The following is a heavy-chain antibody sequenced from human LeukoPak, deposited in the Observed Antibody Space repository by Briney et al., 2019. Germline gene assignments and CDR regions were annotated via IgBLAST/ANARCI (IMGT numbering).Heavy chain of an antibody. V-gene: IGHV3-48*01. CDR1: GFTFSSYS. J-gene: IGHJ3*02. Sequence: GSLRLSCAASGFTFSSYSMNWVRQAPGKGLEWVSYISSSSSTIYYADSVKGRFTISRDNAKNSLYLQMNSLRAEDTAVFYCARDRQQWLVPRGAGFQDAFDIWGQGTMVTVSS. CDR2: ISSSSSTI. D-gene: IGHD6-19*01. CDR3: ARDRQQWLVPRGAGFQDAFDI.